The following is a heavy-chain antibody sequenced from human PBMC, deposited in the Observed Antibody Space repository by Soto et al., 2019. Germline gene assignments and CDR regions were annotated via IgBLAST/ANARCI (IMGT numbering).Heavy chain of an antibody. CDR2: IHYSGST. D-gene: IGHD1-20*01. Sequence: SETLSLTCAVSGGSISGSSFYWGWIRQPPEKGLESIGSIHYSGSTYYNPSLKSRVTMSVDTSKNQFSLKLTSVTAADTAVYYCARDYNWNDGDWFDPWGQGTLVTVSS. J-gene: IGHJ5*02. V-gene: IGHV4-39*02. CDR3: ARDYNWNDGDWFDP. CDR1: GGSISGSSFY.